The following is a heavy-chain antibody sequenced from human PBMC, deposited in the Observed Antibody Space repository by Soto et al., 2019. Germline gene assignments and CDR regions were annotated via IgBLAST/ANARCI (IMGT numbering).Heavy chain of an antibody. CDR3: ARDGDNWNPYAFDI. J-gene: IGHJ3*02. Sequence: GGSLRLSCAASGFTFSSYSMNWVRQAPGKGLEWVSYISSSSSTIYYADSVKGRFTISRDNAKNSLYLQMNSLRAEDTAVYYGARDGDNWNPYAFDIWGQGTMVTVSS. D-gene: IGHD1-20*01. CDR1: GFTFSSYS. V-gene: IGHV3-48*04. CDR2: ISSSSSTI.